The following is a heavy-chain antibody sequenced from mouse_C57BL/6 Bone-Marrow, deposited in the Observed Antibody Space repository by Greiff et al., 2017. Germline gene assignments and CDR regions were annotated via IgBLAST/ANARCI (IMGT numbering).Heavy chain of an antibody. Sequence: EVQLQQSGPELVKPGASVKIPCKASGYTFTNSNMDWVRQSHGKSLEWIGDINPNNGGTIYNHTFTGRATLTVDKSSSTAYMVLRSLTSEDTAVYYCARRYYGKSLAWFAYWGQGTLVTVSA. CDR3: ARRYYGKSLAWFAY. D-gene: IGHD2-1*01. J-gene: IGHJ3*01. V-gene: IGHV1-18*01. CDR2: INPNNGGT. CDR1: GYTFTNSN.